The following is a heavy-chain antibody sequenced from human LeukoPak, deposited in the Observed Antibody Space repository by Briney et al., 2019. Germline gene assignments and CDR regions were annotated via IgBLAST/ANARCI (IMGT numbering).Heavy chain of an antibody. V-gene: IGHV3-30*18. CDR1: GFTFSSYG. Sequence: GGSLRLSCAASGFTFSSYGMHWVRQAPGKGLEWVAVISHDGSNKYYADSVKGRFTISRDNSKNTLYLQMNSLRAEDTAVYYCAKDLSGPVLRYFDWFMGGFDYWGQGTLVTVSS. D-gene: IGHD3-9*01. CDR3: AKDLSGPVLRYFDWFMGGFDY. CDR2: ISHDGSNK. J-gene: IGHJ4*02.